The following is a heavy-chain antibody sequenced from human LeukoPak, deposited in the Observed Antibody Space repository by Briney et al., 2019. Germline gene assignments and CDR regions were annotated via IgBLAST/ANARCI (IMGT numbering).Heavy chain of an antibody. V-gene: IGHV1-8*01. J-gene: IGHJ3*02. CDR1: GYTFTSYD. CDR2: MNPNSGNT. Sequence: GASVKVSCKASGYTFTSYDINWVRQATGQGREWMGWMNPNSGNTGYAQKFQGRVTMTRNTSISTAYMELSSLRSEDTAVYYCARSGDYDSSGYAGSFDIWGQGTMVTVSS. CDR3: ARSGDYDSSGYAGSFDI. D-gene: IGHD3-22*01.